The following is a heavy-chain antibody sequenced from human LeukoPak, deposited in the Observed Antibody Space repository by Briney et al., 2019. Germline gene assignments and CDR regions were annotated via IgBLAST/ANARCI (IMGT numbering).Heavy chain of an antibody. Sequence: SETLSLTCTVSGGSISSGDYYWSWIRQPPGKGLEWIGYIYYSGSTYYNPSLKSRVTISVDTSKNQFSLKLSSVTAADTAVYYCARDLDRGPQRMAFDIWGQGTMVTVSS. V-gene: IGHV4-30-4*01. D-gene: IGHD6-25*01. CDR1: GGSISSGDYY. J-gene: IGHJ3*02. CDR2: IYYSGST. CDR3: ARDLDRGPQRMAFDI.